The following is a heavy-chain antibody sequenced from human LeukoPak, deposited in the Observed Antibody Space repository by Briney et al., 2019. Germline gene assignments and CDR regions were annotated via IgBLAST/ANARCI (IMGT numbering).Heavy chain of an antibody. V-gene: IGHV3-9*01. J-gene: IGHJ6*02. CDR3: AKDRSGYDYSYYGMDV. D-gene: IGHD5-12*01. CDR2: ISWNSGSI. CDR1: GFTFDDYA. Sequence: SLRLSCAASGFTFDDYAINWVRQPPEKGLEWVSGISWNSGSIGYADSVKGRFTISRDNAKNSLYLQMHSLRAEDTALYYCAKDRSGYDYSYYGMDVWGQGTTVTVSS.